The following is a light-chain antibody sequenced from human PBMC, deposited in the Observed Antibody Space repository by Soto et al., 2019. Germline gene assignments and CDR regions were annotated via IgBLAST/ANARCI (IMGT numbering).Light chain of an antibody. CDR2: AAS. CDR1: QGIDTS. Sequence: ILLTQSPYSLSASVGDRVTITCRASQGIDTSLAWYQQKPGKAPKLLIYAASNFQSGVPSRFSGSGSGTHFTLTISSLQPEDFATYYCQQANSFPFAFGQGTRLEIK. V-gene: IGKV1-12*01. J-gene: IGKJ5*01. CDR3: QQANSFPFA.